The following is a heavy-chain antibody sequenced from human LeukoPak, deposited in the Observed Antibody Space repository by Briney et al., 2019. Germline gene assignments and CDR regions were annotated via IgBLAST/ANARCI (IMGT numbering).Heavy chain of an antibody. J-gene: IGHJ4*02. D-gene: IGHD3-9*01. CDR2: ISGSGTAT. CDR3: AKDFGYYKYYFDS. V-gene: IGHV3-23*01. Sequence: GGSLRLSCAASGFTFSSYAVTWVRQAPGKGLEWVSVISGSGTATYYADSVKGRFTISRDNSKSTLYLQMNSLRVEDTAVYYCAKDFGYYKYYFDSWGQGTLVTVSS. CDR1: GFTFSSYA.